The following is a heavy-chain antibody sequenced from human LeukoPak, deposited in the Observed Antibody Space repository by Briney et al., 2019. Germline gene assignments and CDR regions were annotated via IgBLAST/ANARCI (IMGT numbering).Heavy chain of an antibody. D-gene: IGHD2-2*01. CDR3: AIIGRYCSSTSCYRAFDY. V-gene: IGHV4-34*01. Sequence: SETLSLTCAVYGGSFSGYYWSWIRQPPGKGLEWIGEINHSGSTNYNPSLKSRVTISVDTSKNQFSLKLRSVTAADTAVYYCAIIGRYCSSTSCYRAFDYWGQGTLVTVSS. CDR2: INHSGST. J-gene: IGHJ4*02. CDR1: GGSFSGYY.